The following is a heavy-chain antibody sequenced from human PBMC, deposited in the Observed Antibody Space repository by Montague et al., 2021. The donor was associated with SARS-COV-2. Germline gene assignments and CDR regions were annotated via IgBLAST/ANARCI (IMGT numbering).Heavy chain of an antibody. Sequence: SETLSLTCAVYGGSLSGFYWTWIRQAPGKGLEWVGEITHGGSTSYSPARRVRLTISLDTSKNQFTLKLDSVTAADTATYYCARSHDYRGNDYFDSWGQGALVIVSS. CDR3: ARSHDYRGNDYFDS. CDR1: GGSLSGFY. D-gene: IGHD4-23*01. V-gene: IGHV4-34*01. CDR2: ITHGGST. J-gene: IGHJ4*02.